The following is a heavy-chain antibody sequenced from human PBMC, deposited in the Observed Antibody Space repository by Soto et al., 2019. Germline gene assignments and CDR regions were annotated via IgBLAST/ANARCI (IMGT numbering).Heavy chain of an antibody. V-gene: IGHV1-2*02. J-gene: IGHJ4*02. D-gene: IGHD3-3*01. CDR3: ARGGITIFGVVDY. Sequence: QVQVVQSGTEVKKPGASVKVSCKASGYTFTDYYMHWVRQAPGQGLEWMGWINPKSGTTNYAQKFQGRVTLTRDTYISTAYMELSRLKSDDTAVYYCARGGITIFGVVDYWGQGTLVTVSS. CDR1: GYTFTDYY. CDR2: INPKSGTT.